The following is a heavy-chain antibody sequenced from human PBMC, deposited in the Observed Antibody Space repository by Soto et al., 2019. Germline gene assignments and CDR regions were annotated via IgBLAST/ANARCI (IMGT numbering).Heavy chain of an antibody. CDR2: ISGSGAHT. CDR3: AKYSPPPFPSMDV. J-gene: IGHJ6*02. D-gene: IGHD1-26*01. V-gene: IGHV3-23*01. Sequence: PGGSLRLSCEASGFTFFAYAMTWVRQAPGKGLEWVSTISGSGAHTYYAESVKGRFTISRDSSKNTLYLEIHSLRAEDTAIYYCAKYSPPPFPSMDVWGQGTTVTVSS. CDR1: GFTFFAYA.